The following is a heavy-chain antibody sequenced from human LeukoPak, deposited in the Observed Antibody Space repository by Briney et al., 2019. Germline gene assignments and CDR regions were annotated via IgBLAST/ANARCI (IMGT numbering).Heavy chain of an antibody. V-gene: IGHV3-23*01. Sequence: GGSLRLSCAASGFTFSSYAMSWVRQAPGKGLMWVSTISGDGGGTYYADSVKGRFTISRDNSKNTLYLQMNSLRAEDTAVYYCAKRWDYSGSPDWGQGTLVTVSS. CDR3: AKRWDYSGSPD. CDR1: GFTFSSYA. J-gene: IGHJ4*02. D-gene: IGHD1-26*01. CDR2: ISGDGGGT.